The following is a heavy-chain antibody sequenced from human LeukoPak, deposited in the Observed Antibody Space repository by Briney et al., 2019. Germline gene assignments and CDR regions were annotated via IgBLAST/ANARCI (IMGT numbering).Heavy chain of an antibody. D-gene: IGHD3-22*01. CDR2: IYYTGST. Sequence: SETLSLTCTVSGGSISSSSYYWGWIRQHPGKGLEWIGYIYYTGSTYYNPSLKSRVSISVDTSKNQFSLNLSSVTAADTAIYYCARDAQYYYDDSGYYYLDYWGQGTLVTVSS. CDR1: GGSISSSSYY. CDR3: ARDAQYYYDDSGYYYLDY. V-gene: IGHV4-31*03. J-gene: IGHJ4*02.